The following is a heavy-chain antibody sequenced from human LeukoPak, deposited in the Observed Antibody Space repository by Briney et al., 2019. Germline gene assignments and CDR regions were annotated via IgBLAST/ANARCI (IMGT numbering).Heavy chain of an antibody. CDR2: IYHSGST. Sequence: PSETLSLTCAVSGYSISSGYYWGWIRQPPGKGLEWIGSIYHSGSTYYNPSLKSRVTISVDTSKNQFSPKLSSVTAADTAVYYCARGDYYDNSGYLYYWGQGTLVTVSS. CDR1: GYSISSGYY. D-gene: IGHD3-22*01. CDR3: ARGDYYDNSGYLYY. J-gene: IGHJ4*02. V-gene: IGHV4-38-2*01.